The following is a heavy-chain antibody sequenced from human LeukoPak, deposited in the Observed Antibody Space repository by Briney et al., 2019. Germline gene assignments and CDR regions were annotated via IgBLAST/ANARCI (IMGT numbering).Heavy chain of an antibody. CDR3: ARGPLPYSSSWFYYFDY. CDR1: GYSFTSYW. Sequence: GESLKISCKGSGYSFTSYWIGWVRQMPGKGLEWMGIIYPGDSDTRYSPPFQGQVTISADKSISTAYLQWSSLKASDTAMYYCARGPLPYSSSWFYYFDYWGQGTLVTVSS. CDR2: IYPGDSDT. D-gene: IGHD6-13*01. V-gene: IGHV5-51*01. J-gene: IGHJ4*02.